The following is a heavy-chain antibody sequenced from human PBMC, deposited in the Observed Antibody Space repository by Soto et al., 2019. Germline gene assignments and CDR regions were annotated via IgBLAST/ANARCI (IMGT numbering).Heavy chain of an antibody. CDR2: IIPIFGTA. D-gene: IGHD2-21*02. Sequence: QVQLVQSGAEVKKPGSSVKVSCKASGGTFSSYAISWVRQAPGQGLEWMGGIIPIFGTANYAQKFQGRVTITADESTSTAYRGLSSVRSEDTAVYYCARGRPGVVVTAIEFDYWGQGTLVTVSS. V-gene: IGHV1-69*01. CDR3: ARGRPGVVVTAIEFDY. CDR1: GGTFSSYA. J-gene: IGHJ4*02.